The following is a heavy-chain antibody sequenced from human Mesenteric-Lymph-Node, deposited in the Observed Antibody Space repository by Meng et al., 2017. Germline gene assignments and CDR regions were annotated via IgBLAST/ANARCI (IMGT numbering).Heavy chain of an antibody. CDR1: GFTFSSYE. CDR3: ASLWDLGEVD. D-gene: IGHD1-26*01. V-gene: IGHV3-48*03. J-gene: IGHJ4*02. CDR2: ISISGTEI. Sequence: GESLKISCATSGFTFSSYEMDWVRQAPGKGLDWVSYISISGTEIYYADSVKGRFTISRDNAKNLVYLQMNSLRAEDTAVYSCASLWDLGEVDWGQGTLVTVSS.